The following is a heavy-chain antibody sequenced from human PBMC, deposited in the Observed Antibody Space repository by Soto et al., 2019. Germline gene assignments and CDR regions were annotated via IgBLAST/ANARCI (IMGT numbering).Heavy chain of an antibody. CDR1: GYTFTSYG. CDR2: ISAYNGNA. CDR3: ARNYDILTGYYRWFDP. V-gene: IGHV1-18*01. J-gene: IGHJ5*02. Sequence: GASVKVSCKASGYTFTSYGISWVRQAPGQGLEWMGWISAYNGNANYAQKLQGRVTMTTDTSTSTAYMELRSLRSDDTAVYYCARNYDILTGYYRWFDPWGQGTLVTVSS. D-gene: IGHD3-9*01.